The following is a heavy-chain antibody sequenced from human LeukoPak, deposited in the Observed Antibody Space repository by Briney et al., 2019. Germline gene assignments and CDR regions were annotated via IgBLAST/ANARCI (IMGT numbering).Heavy chain of an antibody. Sequence: NPGGSLRLSCAASGFTFSDYYMNWIRQAPWKGLEWVSYISSSGSTIYYADSVKGRFTISRDNAKNSLYLQMNSLRAEDTAVYYCAREIRGYSYFDYWGQGTLVTVSS. V-gene: IGHV3-11*01. J-gene: IGHJ4*02. D-gene: IGHD1-26*01. CDR1: GFTFSDYY. CDR3: AREIRGYSYFDY. CDR2: ISSSGSTI.